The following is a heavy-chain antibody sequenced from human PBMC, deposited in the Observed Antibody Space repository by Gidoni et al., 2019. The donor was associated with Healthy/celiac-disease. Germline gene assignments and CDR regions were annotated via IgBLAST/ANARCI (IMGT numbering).Heavy chain of an antibody. D-gene: IGHD1-26*01. CDR1: GFTFSSYE. J-gene: IGHJ6*04. CDR2: ISSSGSTI. CDR3: ARALWELLHNYFDV. Sequence: EVQLVESGGGLVQPGGSLRLSCAASGFTFSSYEMNWVRQAPGKGLEWVSYISSSGSTIYYADSVKGRFTISRDNAKNSLYLQMNSLRAEDTAVYYCARALWELLHNYFDVWGKGTTVTVSS. V-gene: IGHV3-48*03.